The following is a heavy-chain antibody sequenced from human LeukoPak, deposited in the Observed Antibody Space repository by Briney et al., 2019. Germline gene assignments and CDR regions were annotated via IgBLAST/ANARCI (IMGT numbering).Heavy chain of an antibody. CDR3: AKQGAVRQDYYMDV. J-gene: IGHJ6*03. D-gene: IGHD3-16*01. CDR2: IIPIFGTP. CDR1: VGSFTIYA. V-gene: IGHV1-69*06. Sequence: PVSVSSMASVGSFTIYAITWVRQAPGQGLEWMGRIIPIFGTPTYAQKFQGRVTITADMGSSTAYLELTSLPSEDTARYFCAKQGAVRQDYYMDVWGSGTTVTVSS.